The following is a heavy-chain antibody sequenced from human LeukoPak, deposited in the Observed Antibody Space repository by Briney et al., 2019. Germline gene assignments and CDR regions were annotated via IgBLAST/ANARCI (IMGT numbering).Heavy chain of an antibody. D-gene: IGHD5-18*01. CDR1: GFTFSSYG. Sequence: PGGSLRLSCAASGFTFSSYGMHWVRQAPGKGLEWVAFIRFDGSNKYYADSVKGRFTISRDNSKNTLSLQMNSLRAEDTAVYYCAKDILYSYGYLDLGAQEALVTVSS. CDR2: IRFDGSNK. J-gene: IGHJ5*02. V-gene: IGHV3-30*02. CDR3: AKDILYSYGYLDL.